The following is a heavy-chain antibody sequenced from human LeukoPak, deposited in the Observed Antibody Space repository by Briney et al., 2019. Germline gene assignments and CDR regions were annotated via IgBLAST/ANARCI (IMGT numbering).Heavy chain of an antibody. CDR3: ARVDSTSPHELDY. J-gene: IGHJ4*02. V-gene: IGHV1-18*04. D-gene: IGHD6-6*01. CDR1: GYTFTGYY. Sequence: GASVKVSCKASGYTFTGYYMHWVRQAPGQGLEWMGWISAYNGNTNYAQKLQGRVTMTTDTSTSTAYMELRSLRSDDTAVYYCARVDSTSPHELDYWGQGTLVAVSS. CDR2: ISAYNGNT.